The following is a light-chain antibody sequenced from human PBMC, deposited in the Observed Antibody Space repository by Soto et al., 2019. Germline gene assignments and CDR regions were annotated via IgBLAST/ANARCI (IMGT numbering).Light chain of an antibody. CDR3: QQYDSYSSGP. Sequence: DIQMTQSPSTLSASVGDRVTITCRGSQSISSYLNWYQQKPGKAPKLLIYAASSLQSGVPSRFSGSGSGTDFTLTISSLQPDDFATYYCQQYDSYSSGPFGQGTKVDI. CDR2: AAS. V-gene: IGKV1-5*01. CDR1: QSISSY. J-gene: IGKJ1*01.